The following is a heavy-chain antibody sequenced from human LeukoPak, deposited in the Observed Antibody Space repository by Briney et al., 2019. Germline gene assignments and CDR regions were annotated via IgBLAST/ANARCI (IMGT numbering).Heavy chain of an antibody. J-gene: IGHJ6*02. CDR2: INSAGDT. V-gene: IGHV3-13*01. Sequence: QSGGSLRLSCAASTFTFSSYDMHSVRQAAGKGLEWVSSINSAGDTFYSGSVKGRFTISRENAKNSLYLQMTSLRAGDTAVYYCARVGVTGAMDVWGQGTTVTVSS. D-gene: IGHD2-21*02. CDR1: TFTFSSYD. CDR3: ARVGVTGAMDV.